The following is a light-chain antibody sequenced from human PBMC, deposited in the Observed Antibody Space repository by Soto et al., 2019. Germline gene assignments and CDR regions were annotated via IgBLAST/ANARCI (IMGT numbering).Light chain of an antibody. Sequence: PGERATLSCRARQSVSSNYLAWCQQRPGQAPRLLIFGASYRAAGIPDRFSGSGSGTDFILTISRLEPEDFAVYYCQHYGSSPPEFTFGPGTKVDSK. V-gene: IGKV3-20*01. CDR3: QHYGSSPPEFT. J-gene: IGKJ3*01. CDR2: GAS. CDR1: QSVSSNY.